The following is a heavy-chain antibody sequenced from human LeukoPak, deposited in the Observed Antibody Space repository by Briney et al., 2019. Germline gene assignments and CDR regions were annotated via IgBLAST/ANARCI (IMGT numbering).Heavy chain of an antibody. D-gene: IGHD6-13*01. J-gene: IGHJ3*02. CDR2: IYWNDDK. CDR1: GFSLSTSGVG. CDR3: AHRRLGIAAANDAFDI. V-gene: IGHV2-5*01. Sequence: SGPTLVKPTQTLTLTCTFSGFSLSTSGVGVGWIRQPPGKALEWLALIYWNDDKRYSPSLKGRLTITKDTSKNQVVLTMTNMDPVDTATYYCAHRRLGIAAANDAFDIWGQGTMVTVSS.